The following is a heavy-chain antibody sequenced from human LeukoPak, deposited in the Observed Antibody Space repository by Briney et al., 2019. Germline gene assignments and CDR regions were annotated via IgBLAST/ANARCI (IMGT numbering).Heavy chain of an antibody. D-gene: IGHD3-22*01. CDR2: ITNSGGST. J-gene: IGHJ4*02. CDR3: AKGTYYYDISGFWALNYFDC. CDR1: GFTFSCSA. V-gene: IGHV3-23*01. Sequence: GGSLRLSCAASGFTFSCSAMTWVRQAPGKGLEWVASITNSGGSTYYADSVKGRFTISRDNSKNTLYLQMSSLRAEDTAVYYCAKGTYYYDISGFWALNYFDCWGPGTLVTVSS.